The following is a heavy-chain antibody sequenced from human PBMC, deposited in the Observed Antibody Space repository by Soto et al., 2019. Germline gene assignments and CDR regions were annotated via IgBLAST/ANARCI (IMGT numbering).Heavy chain of an antibody. CDR2: INPKTGDT. CDR3: VTGDHLVR. D-gene: IGHD6-6*01. Sequence: ASVKVSCKTSGYTFTGYYLNWVRQAPGRGLEWVGWINPKTGDTNNAQKFQGRVTMTTDASISTGYMELSGLKSDDTAVYYCVTGDHLVRWGQGTRVTVSS. V-gene: IGHV1-2*02. CDR1: GYTFTGYY. J-gene: IGHJ4*02.